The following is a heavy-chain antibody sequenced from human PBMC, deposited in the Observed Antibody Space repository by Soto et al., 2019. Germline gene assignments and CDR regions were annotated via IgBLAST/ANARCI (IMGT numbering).Heavy chain of an antibody. V-gene: IGHV3-30*18. CDR1: GFTFSSYG. D-gene: IGHD2-8*01. CDR3: ENLPYEWSHSRWGFVYYHDMDV. Sequence: GGSLRLSCAASGFTFSSYGMHWVRQAPGKGLEWVAVISYDGSNKYYADSVKGRFTISRDNSKNTLYLQMNSLRAEDTAGYYCENLPYEWSHSRWGFVYYHDMDVWGQG. CDR2: ISYDGSNK. J-gene: IGHJ6*01.